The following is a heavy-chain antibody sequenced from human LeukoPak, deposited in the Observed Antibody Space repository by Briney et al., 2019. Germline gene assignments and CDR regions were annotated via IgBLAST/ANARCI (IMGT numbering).Heavy chain of an antibody. Sequence: ASVKVSCKASGYTFTSYYMHWVRQARGQGLEWMGIINPSGGSTSYAQKFQGRVTMTRDTSTSTVYMELSSLRSEDTAVYYCARDIAGHCSSTSCYPGPFDYWGQGTLVTVSS. D-gene: IGHD2-2*01. CDR1: GYTFTSYY. CDR3: ARDIAGHCSSTSCYPGPFDY. V-gene: IGHV1-46*01. CDR2: INPSGGST. J-gene: IGHJ4*02.